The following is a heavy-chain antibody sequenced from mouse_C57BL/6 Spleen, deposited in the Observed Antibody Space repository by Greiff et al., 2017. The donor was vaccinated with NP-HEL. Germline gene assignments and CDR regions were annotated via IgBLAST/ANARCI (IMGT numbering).Heavy chain of an antibody. CDR3: ARGIYHEAMDY. CDR2: ISYDGSN. J-gene: IGHJ4*01. CDR1: GYSITSGYY. D-gene: IGHD2-1*01. Sequence: DVQLQESGPGLVKPSQSLSLTCSVTGYSITSGYYWNWIRQFPGNKLEWMGYISYDGSNNYNPSLKNRISITRDTSKNQFFLKLNSVTTEDTATYYCARGIYHEAMDYWGQGTSVTVSS. V-gene: IGHV3-6*01.